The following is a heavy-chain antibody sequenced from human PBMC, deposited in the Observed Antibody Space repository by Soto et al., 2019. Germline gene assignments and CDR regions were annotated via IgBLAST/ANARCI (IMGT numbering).Heavy chain of an antibody. CDR2: IVPLLGTA. J-gene: IGHJ4*02. V-gene: IGHV1-69*01. CDR3: AREYSSGGSGY. Sequence: QVHLVQSGAEVKKPGSSVKVSCKASGGTFSTSGISWVRQAPGQGVEWVGRIVPLLGTANYAQRFQGRVRITADESTTTAYMELSSLRSEDTAVSYCAREYSSGGSGYWGQGTLVTVSS. CDR1: GGTFSTSG. D-gene: IGHD6-19*01.